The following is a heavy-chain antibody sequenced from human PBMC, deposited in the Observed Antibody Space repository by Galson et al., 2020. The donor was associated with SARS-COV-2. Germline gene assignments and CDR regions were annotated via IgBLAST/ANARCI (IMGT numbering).Heavy chain of an antibody. CDR2: IPIFGTA. J-gene: IGHJ4*02. V-gene: IGHV1-69*01. Sequence: IPIFGTANYAQKFQGRVTITADESTSTAYMELSSLRSEDTAVYYCARESMSYSSSWYFVYWGQGTLVTVSS. CDR3: ARESMSYSSSWYFVY. D-gene: IGHD6-13*01.